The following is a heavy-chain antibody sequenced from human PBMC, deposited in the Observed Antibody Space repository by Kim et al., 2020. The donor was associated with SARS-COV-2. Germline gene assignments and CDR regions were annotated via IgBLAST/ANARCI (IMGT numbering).Heavy chain of an antibody. J-gene: IGHJ6*02. CDR1: GFTFDDYA. CDR2: ISWNSSSI. Sequence: GGSLRLSCAASGFTFDDYAMHWVRQAPGKGLEWVSGISWNSSSIGYADSVKGRFTISRDNAKNSLYLQMNSLRAEDTALYYCAIGKGIYYYGMDVWGQGTTVTVSS. CDR3: AIGKGIYYYGMDV. V-gene: IGHV3-9*01.